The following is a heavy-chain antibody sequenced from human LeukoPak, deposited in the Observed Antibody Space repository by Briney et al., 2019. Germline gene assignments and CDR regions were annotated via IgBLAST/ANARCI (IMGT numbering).Heavy chain of an antibody. CDR2: INAGNGNT. J-gene: IGHJ4*02. CDR3: ARDYGDSRFDY. CDR1: GYTFTSYA. Sequence: ASVKVSCKASGYTFTSYAMHWVRLAPGQRLEWMGWINAGNGNTKYSQKFQGRVTITRDTSASTAYMELSSLRSEDTAVYYCARDYGDSRFDYWGQGTLVTVSS. D-gene: IGHD4-17*01. V-gene: IGHV1-3*01.